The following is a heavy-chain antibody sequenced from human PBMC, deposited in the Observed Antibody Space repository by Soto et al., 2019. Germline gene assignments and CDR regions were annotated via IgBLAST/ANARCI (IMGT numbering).Heavy chain of an antibody. D-gene: IGHD2-21*01. V-gene: IGHV3-21*01. J-gene: IGHJ5*02. CDR1: GFTFNTYD. CDR3: VRSGTARLLRHSWFDT. Sequence: EAQLVESGGGLVKPGGSLRLSCAASGFTFNTYDMNWVRQAPGKGLEWVSSITTSSAYIYYADSLKGRITISRDNAKNSLFLQMNSLRAEDTAVYYCVRSGTARLLRHSWFDTWGQGTLVPVSS. CDR2: ITTSSAYI.